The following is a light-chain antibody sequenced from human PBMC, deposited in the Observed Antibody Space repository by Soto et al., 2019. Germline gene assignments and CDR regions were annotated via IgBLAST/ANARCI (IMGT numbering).Light chain of an antibody. CDR3: CSYAGSSTLV. CDR2: EGS. Sequence: QSALTQPASVSGSPGQSITISCTGTSSDVGSYNLVSWYQQHPGKAPKPMIYEGSKRPSGVSNRFSGSKSGSTASLTISGLQAEDEADYYCCSYAGSSTLVFGTGTKLTVL. CDR1: SSDVGSYNL. J-gene: IGLJ1*01. V-gene: IGLV2-23*01.